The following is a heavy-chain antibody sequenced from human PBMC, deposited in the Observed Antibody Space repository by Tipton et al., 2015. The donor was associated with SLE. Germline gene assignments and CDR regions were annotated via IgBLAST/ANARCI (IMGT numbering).Heavy chain of an antibody. Sequence: QLVQSGSELKKPGASVKVSCKASGYTFTSNGMNWVRQAPGQGLEWMGWINTKTRNPTYAQGFTRRFVFSLDTSVSTSYLQISGLKAEDTAVYYCARSGPPGRVGGTNGFDYWGQGTLVTVSS. J-gene: IGHJ4*02. CDR2: INTKTRNP. CDR1: GYTFTSNG. V-gene: IGHV7-4-1*02. CDR3: ARSGPPGRVGGTNGFDY. D-gene: IGHD1-26*01.